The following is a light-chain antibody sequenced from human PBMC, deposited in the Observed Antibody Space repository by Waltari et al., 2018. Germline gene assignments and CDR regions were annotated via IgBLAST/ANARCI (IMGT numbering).Light chain of an antibody. CDR1: QNIYTN. J-gene: IGKJ5*01. CDR2: RAS. Sequence: EVVMTQSPATLSVSPGERATRSCRASQNIYTNLAWYQQSPGQPPRLLIYRASARASGVPARFSGSGSGTEFTLTISNLQSEDSAVYYCQQYNVWPPITFGQGTRLEFK. CDR3: QQYNVWPPIT. V-gene: IGKV3-15*01.